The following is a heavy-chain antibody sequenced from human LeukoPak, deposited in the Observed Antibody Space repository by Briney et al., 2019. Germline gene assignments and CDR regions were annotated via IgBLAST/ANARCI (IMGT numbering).Heavy chain of an antibody. CDR3: ARDNARGGSFSDYLRYFQV. V-gene: IGHV4-61*02. CDR2: ILTSGST. D-gene: IGHD5/OR15-5a*01. CDR1: GGSTCSGNYY. J-gene: IGHJ1*01. Sequence: SETLSLTCTVSGGSTCSGNYYWSWIRQPAGKGLEWLGRILTSGSTNSNPSLTSRITMSVDTSQNQFSLKLFSVTAADTAVYYCARDNARGGSFSDYLRYFQVWGQGTLVTVSS.